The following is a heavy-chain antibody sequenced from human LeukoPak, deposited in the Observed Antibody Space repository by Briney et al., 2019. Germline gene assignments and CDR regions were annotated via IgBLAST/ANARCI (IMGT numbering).Heavy chain of an antibody. V-gene: IGHV3-30*01. CDR2: ISYDGSNK. J-gene: IGHJ5*01. CDR1: GFTFSSYA. Sequence: QPGRSLRLSCAASGFTFSSYAMGWVRPAPGKGLEWVAVISYDGSNKYYAVTVNGRFTISRDNSKNTLYLQMNSLRAEDTGVYYCARDLHRYCSGGSCYSNWFDSWGQGTLVTVSS. CDR3: ARDLHRYCSGGSCYSNWFDS. D-gene: IGHD2-15*01.